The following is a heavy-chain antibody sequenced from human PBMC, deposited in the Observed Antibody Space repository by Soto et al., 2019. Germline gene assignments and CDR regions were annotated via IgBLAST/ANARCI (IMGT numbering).Heavy chain of an antibody. J-gene: IGHJ4*02. CDR3: ARTKYYYDSTAYIFDY. CDR1: GGSISSGDY. V-gene: IGHV4-30-4*01. CDR2: IYHSGGP. D-gene: IGHD3-22*01. Sequence: LSLTCTVSGGSISSGDYWSWIRQPPGKGLEWIGYIYHSGGPYYNPSLNSRATMSVDTSRNQFSLKLSSVSAADTAVYYCARTKYYYDSTAYIFDYWGQGALVTVS.